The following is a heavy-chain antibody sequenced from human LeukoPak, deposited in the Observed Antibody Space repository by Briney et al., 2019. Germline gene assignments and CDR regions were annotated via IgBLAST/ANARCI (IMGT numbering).Heavy chain of an antibody. Sequence: SVKVSCKASGGAFSSYAISWVRQAPGQGLEWMGGIIPIFGTANYAQKFQGRVTITADESTSTAYMELSSLRSEDTAVYYCARESRSSSWYLGHYFDYWGQGTLVTVSS. D-gene: IGHD6-13*01. CDR3: ARESRSSSWYLGHYFDY. CDR2: IIPIFGTA. CDR1: GGAFSSYA. V-gene: IGHV1-69*13. J-gene: IGHJ4*02.